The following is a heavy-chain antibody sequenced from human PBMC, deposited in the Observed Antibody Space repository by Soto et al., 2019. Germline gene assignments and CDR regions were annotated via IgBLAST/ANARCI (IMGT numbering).Heavy chain of an antibody. CDR1: GGSISSTTFY. D-gene: IGHD6-19*01. CDR3: ARLLGWSIFNCFDP. Sequence: SETLSLTCSVSGGSISSTTFYWGWIRQPPRQGLELIGSISYRGSTSYNPSLKSRVTISVDTSKNQFSLRLTSVTAAVTAVYYWARLLGWSIFNCFDPWGQGTLVTVSS. J-gene: IGHJ5*02. CDR2: ISYRGST. V-gene: IGHV4-39*01.